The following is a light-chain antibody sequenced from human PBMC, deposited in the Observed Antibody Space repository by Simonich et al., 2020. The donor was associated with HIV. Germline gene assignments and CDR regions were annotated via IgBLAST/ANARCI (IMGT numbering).Light chain of an antibody. CDR2: KAA. J-gene: IGKJ1*01. Sequence: DIQMTQSPSTLSESVGDRVTITGRASQSISSWLAWYQQKPGKATKLLIYKAASLESEAPSRFSGSGSGTAFTLTISSLQPDDFATYSCQQYNSYSWTFGQGTKVEIK. CDR3: QQYNSYSWT. V-gene: IGKV1-5*03. CDR1: QSISSW.